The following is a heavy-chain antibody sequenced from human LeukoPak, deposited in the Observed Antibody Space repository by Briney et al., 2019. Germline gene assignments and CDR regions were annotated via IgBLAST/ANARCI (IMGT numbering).Heavy chain of an antibody. CDR1: GGSISSYY. V-gene: IGHV4-59*01. CDR3: ARASRITMVRGVPLYFDY. CDR2: IYYSGST. D-gene: IGHD3-10*01. J-gene: IGHJ4*02. Sequence: KPSETLSLTCTVSGGSISSYYWSWIRQPPGKGLEWIGYIYYSGSTNYNPSLKSRVTISVDTSKNQFSLKLSSVTAADTAVYYCARASRITMVRGVPLYFDYWGQGTLVTVSS.